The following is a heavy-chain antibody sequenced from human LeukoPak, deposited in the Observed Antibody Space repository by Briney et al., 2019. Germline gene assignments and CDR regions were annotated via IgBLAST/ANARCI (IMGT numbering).Heavy chain of an antibody. CDR3: ARDTATGDY. CDR2: IYTAGTT. Sequence: PGGSLRLSCEVSGLTVSSHYMGWVRQAPGKGLEWVSIIYTAGTTNYADSVKGRFTISRDDSKNTLYLQMNSLRAEDTAVYYCARDTATGDYWGQGTLVTVSS. J-gene: IGHJ4*02. V-gene: IGHV3-66*01. D-gene: IGHD5-18*01. CDR1: GLTVSSHY.